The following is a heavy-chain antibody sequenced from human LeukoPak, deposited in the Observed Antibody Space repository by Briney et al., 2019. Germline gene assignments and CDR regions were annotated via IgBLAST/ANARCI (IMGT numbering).Heavy chain of an antibody. CDR3: ARDSSGWYEDY. CDR2: ISSSSSYI. Sequence: SGGSLRLSCAASGFTFSSYSMNWVRQAPGKGLEWVSSISSSSSYIYYADSVKGRFTISRDNAKNSLYLQMNSLRAEDTAVYYCARDSSGWYEDYWGQGTLVTVSS. V-gene: IGHV3-21*01. D-gene: IGHD6-19*01. CDR1: GFTFSSYS. J-gene: IGHJ4*02.